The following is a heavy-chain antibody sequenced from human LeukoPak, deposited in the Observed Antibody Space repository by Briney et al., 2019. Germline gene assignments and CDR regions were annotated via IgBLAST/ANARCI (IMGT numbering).Heavy chain of an antibody. Sequence: SETLSLTCTVSGGSISNYYWGWIRQPPGKGLEWIGYIYYSGSTNYNPSLKSRVTISVDTSKNQFSLKVSSVTAADTAVYYCARTTEGYCRSTSCYGFYYSYYMDVWGKGTTVSISS. D-gene: IGHD2-2*01. CDR1: GGSISNYY. V-gene: IGHV4-59*01. CDR2: IYYSGST. CDR3: ARTTEGYCRSTSCYGFYYSYYMDV. J-gene: IGHJ6*03.